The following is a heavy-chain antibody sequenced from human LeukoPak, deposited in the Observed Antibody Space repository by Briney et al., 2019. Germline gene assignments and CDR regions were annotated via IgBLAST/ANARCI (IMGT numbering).Heavy chain of an antibody. CDR2: IYPGDSDT. Sequence: KRGESLKISCKGSGYSFTSYWIGWVRQMRGKGLEWMGIIYPGDSDTRYSPSFQGQVTISADKSISTAYLHCSSLKATDTAMYDRARQVGSGCWTPDYWGQRTLVTVSS. V-gene: IGHV5-51*01. CDR3: ARQVGSGCWTPDY. CDR1: GYSFTSYW. J-gene: IGHJ4*02. D-gene: IGHD6-25*01.